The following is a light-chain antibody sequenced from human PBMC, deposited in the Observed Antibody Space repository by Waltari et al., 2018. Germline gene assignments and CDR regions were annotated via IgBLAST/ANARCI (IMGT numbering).Light chain of an antibody. Sequence: DIIMTQSPSSLSASVGDRVSITCRSSQNINTYLNWYQQKSGKAPKVVIFAASTLQLGVPARFRGSGSGTDFTLTINNLQPEDFATYFCQQSYSNRRTFGQGTKLEIK. CDR2: AAS. J-gene: IGKJ2*02. CDR3: QQSYSNRRT. CDR1: QNINTY. V-gene: IGKV1-39*01.